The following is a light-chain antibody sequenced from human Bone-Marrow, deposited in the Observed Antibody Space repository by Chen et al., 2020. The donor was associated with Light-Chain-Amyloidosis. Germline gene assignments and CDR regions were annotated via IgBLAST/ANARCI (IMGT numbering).Light chain of an antibody. Sequence: QSALTQPASVSGSPGQSITISCTGTSSDIGAYKYVSWYQQHPDKAPKLIISDVSARPSGVSNRFSGSKSGYTASLTISGLQAEDEADYYCTSYTSSDNWVFGGGTKLTVL. J-gene: IGLJ3*02. CDR2: DVS. V-gene: IGLV2-14*03. CDR3: TSYTSSDNWV. CDR1: SSDIGAYKY.